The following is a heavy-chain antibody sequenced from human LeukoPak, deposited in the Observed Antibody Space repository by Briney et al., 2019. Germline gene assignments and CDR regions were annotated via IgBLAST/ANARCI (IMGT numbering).Heavy chain of an antibody. V-gene: IGHV3-7*03. Sequence: GGSLRLSCAASGFTFSSYWMSWVRQAPGKGLEWVANIKQDGSEKYYVDSVKGRFTISRDNAKNSLYLQMNSLRAEDTAVYYCARGYFTMIVPTDVWGQGTTVTVSS. D-gene: IGHD3-22*01. CDR2: IKQDGSEK. J-gene: IGHJ6*02. CDR1: GFTFSSYW. CDR3: ARGYFTMIVPTDV.